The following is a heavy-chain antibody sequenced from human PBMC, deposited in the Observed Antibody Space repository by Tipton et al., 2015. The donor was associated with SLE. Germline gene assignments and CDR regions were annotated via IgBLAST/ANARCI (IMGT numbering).Heavy chain of an antibody. Sequence: TLSLTCTVSGGSISSGSYYWSWIRQPAGKGLEWIGYIYTSGSTNYNPSLKSRVTISVDTSKNQFSLKLSSVTAADTAVYYCARTGQIYDFWSGPNWFDPWGQGTLVTVSS. CDR2: IYTSGST. CDR1: GGSISSGSYY. V-gene: IGHV4-61*09. D-gene: IGHD3-3*01. J-gene: IGHJ5*02. CDR3: ARTGQIYDFWSGPNWFDP.